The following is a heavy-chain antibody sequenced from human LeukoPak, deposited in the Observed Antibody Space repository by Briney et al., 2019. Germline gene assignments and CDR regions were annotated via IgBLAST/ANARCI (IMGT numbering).Heavy chain of an antibody. CDR3: ARGRWIQLQSMDV. D-gene: IGHD5-18*01. CDR1: GYTFTGYY. J-gene: IGHJ6*02. CDR2: MNPNSGNT. Sequence: GASVKVSCKASGYTFTGYYMHWVRQAPGQGLEWMGWMNPNSGNTGYAQKFQGRVTMTRNTSISTAYMELSSLRSEDTAVYYCARGRWIQLQSMDVWGQGTTVTVSS. V-gene: IGHV1-8*02.